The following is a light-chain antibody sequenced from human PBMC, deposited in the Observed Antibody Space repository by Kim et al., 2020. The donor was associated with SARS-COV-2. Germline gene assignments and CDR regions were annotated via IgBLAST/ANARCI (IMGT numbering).Light chain of an antibody. CDR3: QQYAGSPLT. Sequence: SPVERATLSCRASQSVSSSYLAGYQHKPGQAPRLLVYGASNRATGIPDRFSDSGSGTDFTLTIGRLEPEDFAVYYCQQYAGSPLTFGQGTKVEIK. CDR2: GAS. J-gene: IGKJ1*01. CDR1: QSVSSSY. V-gene: IGKV3-20*01.